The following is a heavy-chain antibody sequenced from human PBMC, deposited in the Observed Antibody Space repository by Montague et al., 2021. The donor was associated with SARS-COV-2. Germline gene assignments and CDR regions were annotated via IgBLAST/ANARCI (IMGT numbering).Heavy chain of an antibody. CDR2: VYYSGXT. J-gene: IGHJ6*02. CDR3: ARGSMVRGGKVYYGVDV. CDR1: GGPISGSSDY. Sequence: SETLSLTCTVTGGPISGSSDYWGWIRQSPGKGLEWIASVYYSGXTXYXXXXKXRLTISVDTSKNQFSLKLNSVTAADTALYYCARGSMVRGGKVYYGVDVWGQGTTVTVSS. V-gene: IGHV4-39*01. D-gene: IGHD3-10*01.